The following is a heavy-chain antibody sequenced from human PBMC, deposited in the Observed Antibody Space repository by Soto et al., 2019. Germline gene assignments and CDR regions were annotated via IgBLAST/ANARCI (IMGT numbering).Heavy chain of an antibody. V-gene: IGHV4-39*01. CDR2: IYYSGST. CDR3: ARWVGATGNFDY. D-gene: IGHD1-26*01. J-gene: IGHJ4*02. CDR1: GGSISSSSYY. Sequence: SETLSLTCTVSGGSISSSSYYWGWIRHPPGKGLEWIGSIYYSGSTYYNPSLKSRVTISVDTSKNQFSLKLSSVTAADTAVYYCARWVGATGNFDYWGQGTLVTVSS.